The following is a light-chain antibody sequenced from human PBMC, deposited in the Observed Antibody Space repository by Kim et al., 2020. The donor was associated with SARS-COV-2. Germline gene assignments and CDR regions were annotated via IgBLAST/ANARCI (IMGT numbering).Light chain of an antibody. CDR3: QQYYKSRRT. Sequence: DIVVIQSPDSLAVSLGERATINCKSSRTILSTANNKNYLAWYQQKPGQPLKMLIYWASTRESGVPDRFSGSGSGTDFTLTISSLQAEDVAVYFCQQYYKSRRTFGQGTKVDIK. CDR2: WAS. CDR1: RTILSTANNKNY. J-gene: IGKJ1*01. V-gene: IGKV4-1*01.